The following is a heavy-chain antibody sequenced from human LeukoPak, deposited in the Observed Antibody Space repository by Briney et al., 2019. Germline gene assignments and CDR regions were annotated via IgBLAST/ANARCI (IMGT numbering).Heavy chain of an antibody. CDR1: GGSISSYS. Sequence: SETLSLTCTVSGGSISSYSWSWIRQPPGKGLEWMGYVYYSGSTNYNPSLKSRVTISVDTSKNHFSLRLSSVTAADTAVYYCARERRDGYKVYFDYWGQGTLVTVSS. J-gene: IGHJ4*02. CDR2: VYYSGST. CDR3: ARERRDGYKVYFDY. D-gene: IGHD5-24*01. V-gene: IGHV4-59*01.